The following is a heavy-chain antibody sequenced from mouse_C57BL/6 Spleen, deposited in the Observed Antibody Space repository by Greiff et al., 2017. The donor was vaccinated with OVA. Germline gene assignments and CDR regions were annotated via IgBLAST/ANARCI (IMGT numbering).Heavy chain of an antibody. CDR3: ARYRGPGSSPYAMDY. Sequence: EVMLVESGGGLVQPGGSLSLPCAASGFTFTDYYMSWVRQPPGKALEWLGFIRNKANGYTTEYSASVKGRFTTSRCNAQSLRYLQMKALRAEDSATYDCARYRGPGSSPYAMDYWGQGTSVTVSS. D-gene: IGHD1-1*01. CDR1: GFTFTDYY. V-gene: IGHV7-3*01. CDR2: IRNKANGYTT. J-gene: IGHJ4*01.